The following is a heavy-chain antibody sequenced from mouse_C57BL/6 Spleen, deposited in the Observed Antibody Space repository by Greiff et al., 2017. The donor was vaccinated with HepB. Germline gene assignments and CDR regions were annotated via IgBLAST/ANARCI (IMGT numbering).Heavy chain of an antibody. CDR3: ARSDYSNLYAMDY. V-gene: IGHV1-80*01. D-gene: IGHD2-5*01. J-gene: IGHJ4*01. Sequence: VQLVESGAELVKPGASVKISCKASGYAFSSYWMNWVKQRPGKGLEWIGQIYPGDGDTNYNGKFKGKATLTADKSSSTAYMQLSSLTSEDSAVYCCARSDYSNLYAMDYWGQGTSVTVSS. CDR1: GYAFSSYW. CDR2: IYPGDGDT.